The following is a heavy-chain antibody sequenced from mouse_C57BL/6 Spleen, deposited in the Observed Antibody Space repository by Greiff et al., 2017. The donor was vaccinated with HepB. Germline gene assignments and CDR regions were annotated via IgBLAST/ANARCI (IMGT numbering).Heavy chain of an antibody. CDR3: ADVAGNGG. V-gene: IGHV6-3*01. Sequence: EVKLMESGGGLVQPGGSMKLSCVASGFTFSNYWMNWVRQSPEKGLEWVAQIRLKSDNYATHYAESMKGRFTISRDDYTSSVYLQMNNLRAENTGIYYCADVAGNGGWGQGTTLTVSS. CDR1: GFTFSNYW. D-gene: IGHD1-1*01. J-gene: IGHJ2*01. CDR2: IRLKSDNYAT.